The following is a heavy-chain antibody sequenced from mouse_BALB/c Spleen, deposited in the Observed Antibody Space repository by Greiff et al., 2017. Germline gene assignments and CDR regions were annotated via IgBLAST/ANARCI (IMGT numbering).Heavy chain of an antibody. CDR2: ISSGSSTI. J-gene: IGHJ3*01. CDR3: ARSDSSGYAY. V-gene: IGHV5-17*02. CDR1: GFTFSSFG. D-gene: IGHD3-2*01. Sequence: EVMLVESGGGLVQPGGSRKLSCAASGFTFSSFGMHWIRQAPEKGLEWVAYISSGSSTIYYADTVKGRFTISRDNTKNTLFLQMTSLRSEDTAMYYCARSDSSGYAYWGQGTLVTVSA.